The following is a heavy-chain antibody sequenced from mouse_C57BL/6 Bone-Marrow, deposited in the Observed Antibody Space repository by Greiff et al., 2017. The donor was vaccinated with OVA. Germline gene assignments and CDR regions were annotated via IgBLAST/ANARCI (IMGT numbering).Heavy chain of an antibody. D-gene: IGHD1-1*01. J-gene: IGHJ1*03. V-gene: IGHV5-17*01. CDR1: GFTFSDYG. CDR2: ISSGSSTI. CDR3: AKRGDYYYGSSWYFDV. Sequence: DVQLVESGGGLVKPGGSLKLSCAASGFTFSDYGMHWVRQAPEKGLEWVAYISSGSSTIYYADTVKGRFTISRDNAKNTLFLQMTSLRSEDTAMYYGAKRGDYYYGSSWYFDVWGTGTTVTVSA.